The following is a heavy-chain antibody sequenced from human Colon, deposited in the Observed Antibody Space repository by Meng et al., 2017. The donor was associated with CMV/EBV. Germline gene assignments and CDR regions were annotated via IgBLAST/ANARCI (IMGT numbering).Heavy chain of an antibody. CDR1: GFTLSAHY. V-gene: IGHV3-72*01. CDR2: TAHKGDRYIT. D-gene: IGHD4-11*01. CDR3: TRGYSRVAIYAFDI. J-gene: IGHJ3*02. Sequence: GGSLRLSCAASGFTLSAHYVDWVRQAPGKGLEWVGRTAHKGDRYITEYAASVTGRFTISRDDSKNSLYLEMNSLKSEDTAVYYCTRGYSRVAIYAFDIWGQGTMVTVSS.